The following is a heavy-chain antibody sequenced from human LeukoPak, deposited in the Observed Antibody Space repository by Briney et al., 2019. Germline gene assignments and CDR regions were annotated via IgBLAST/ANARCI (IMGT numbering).Heavy chain of an antibody. Sequence: SETLSLTCTVSGGSISSYYWSWIRQPPGKGLEWIGYIYYSGSTNYNPSLKSRVTISVDTSKNQFSLKLSSVTAADTAVYYCARGDYDYYGSGSYRANWFDPWGQGTLVTVSS. CDR2: IYYSGST. CDR3: ARGDYDYYGSGSYRANWFDP. J-gene: IGHJ5*02. V-gene: IGHV4-59*12. D-gene: IGHD3-10*01. CDR1: GGSISSYY.